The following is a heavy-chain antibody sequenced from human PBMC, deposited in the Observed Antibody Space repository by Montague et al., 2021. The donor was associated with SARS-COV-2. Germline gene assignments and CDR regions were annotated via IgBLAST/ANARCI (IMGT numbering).Heavy chain of an antibody. CDR3: AGDLLPPRTAIKTNFFGLDV. CDR1: GGFISSSY. Sequence: SETLSLTCTVPGGFISSSYWSWIRQPPGKGLEWIGYIYHSGNTNYNPSLNSRVTISIDTSMNQFSLSLSSMTAADTAVYFCAGDLLPPRTAIKTNFFGLDVWGQGTTVTVSS. D-gene: IGHD2-21*02. CDR2: IYHSGNT. J-gene: IGHJ6*02. V-gene: IGHV4-59*01.